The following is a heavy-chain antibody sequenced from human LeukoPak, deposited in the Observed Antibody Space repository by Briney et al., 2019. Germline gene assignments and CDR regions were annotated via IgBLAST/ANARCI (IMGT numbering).Heavy chain of an antibody. CDR3: ASSGSYWVGAFDI. D-gene: IGHD1-26*01. CDR2: IKQDGSEK. V-gene: IGHV3-7*03. CDR1: GFTFSSYA. J-gene: IGHJ3*02. Sequence: GGSLRLSCAASGFTFSSYAMSWVRQAPGKGLEWVANIKQDGSEKYYVDSVKGRFTISRDNSKNTLYLQMNSLRAEDTAVYYCASSGSYWVGAFDIWGQGTMVTVSS.